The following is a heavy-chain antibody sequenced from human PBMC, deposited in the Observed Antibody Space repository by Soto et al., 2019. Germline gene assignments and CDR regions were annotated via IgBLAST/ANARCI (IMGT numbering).Heavy chain of an antibody. CDR1: GGTFNSYA. CDR3: ARPGRISKFGELLERAYYYYYGMDV. Sequence: ASVKVSCKASGGTFNSYAISWVRQAPGQGLEWMGGIIPIFGTANYAQKFQGRVTITADESTSTAYMELSSLRSEDTAVYYCARPGRISKFGELLERAYYYYYGMDVWGQGTTVTVSS. D-gene: IGHD3-10*02. CDR2: IIPIFGTA. V-gene: IGHV1-69*13. J-gene: IGHJ6*02.